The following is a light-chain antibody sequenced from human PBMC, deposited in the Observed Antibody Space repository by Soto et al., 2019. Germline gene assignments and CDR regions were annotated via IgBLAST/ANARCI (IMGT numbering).Light chain of an antibody. J-gene: IGKJ1*01. Sequence: EGVFTHSPSSLSLSPVDRATLSFMASQSVPRNLAWYQQRPGQAPRLLIYDASSRATGIPDRFSGSGSGTDFTLTISRLEPEDFAVYYCKQYGSSGKFGQGTKVDIK. CDR2: DAS. V-gene: IGKV3-20*01. CDR1: QSVPRN. CDR3: KQYGSSGK.